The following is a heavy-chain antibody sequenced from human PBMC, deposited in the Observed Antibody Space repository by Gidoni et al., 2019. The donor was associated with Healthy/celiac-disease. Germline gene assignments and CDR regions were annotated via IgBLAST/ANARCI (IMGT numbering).Heavy chain of an antibody. CDR1: GGSISSGSYY. CDR2: IYTSGST. V-gene: IGHV4-61*02. J-gene: IGHJ5*02. Sequence: QVQLQESGPGLVKPSQTLSLTCTLSGGSISSGSYYWCWIRQPAGKGLEWIGRIYTSGSTNYNPSLKSRVTISVDTSKNQFSLKLSSVTAADTAVYYCARDRGGGWFDPWGQGTLVTVSS. D-gene: IGHD2-15*01. CDR3: ARDRGGGWFDP.